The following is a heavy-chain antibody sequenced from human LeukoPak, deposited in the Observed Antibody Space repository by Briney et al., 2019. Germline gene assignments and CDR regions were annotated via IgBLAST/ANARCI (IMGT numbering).Heavy chain of an antibody. CDR1: GFTFSSYS. V-gene: IGHV3-21*01. CDR3: ARAYCTGGSCYSDY. Sequence: PGGSLRLSCAASGFTFSSYSMNWVRQAPGKGLEWVSSISSSSTYIYYADSMRGRFTISRDNAKNSLYLQMNSLRAEDTAVYYCARAYCTGGSCYSDYWGQGTLVTVSS. D-gene: IGHD2-15*01. J-gene: IGHJ4*02. CDR2: ISSSSTYI.